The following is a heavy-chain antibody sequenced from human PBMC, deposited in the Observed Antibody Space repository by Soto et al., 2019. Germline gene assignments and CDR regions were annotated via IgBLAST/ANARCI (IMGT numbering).Heavy chain of an antibody. CDR2: ISVSGGNT. CDR3: AKDKTGASAGTLFDN. V-gene: IGHV3-23*01. D-gene: IGHD6-13*01. Sequence: EVQLLASGGGLVQPGGSLRLSCAASGFTFSSYAVSWVRQAPGKGLEWVSTISVSGGNTYYADSVRGRFTVFRDNSKYQLYLQMSSLGAEDTAVYYCAKDKTGASAGTLFDNWGQGTRVTVSS. J-gene: IGHJ4*02. CDR1: GFTFSSYA.